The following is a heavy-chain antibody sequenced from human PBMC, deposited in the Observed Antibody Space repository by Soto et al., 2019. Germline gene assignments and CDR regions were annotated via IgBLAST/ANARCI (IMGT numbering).Heavy chain of an antibody. J-gene: IGHJ4*02. Sequence: EQLVESGGGSVQPGGSLRLSCVASGLTFSDYSMNWVRQAPGKGLEWLSHMGTSSGSTYYADSVKGRFTISRDNAKNSLYLQMSSLRDEDTGVYYCATFPAPDPPRWLWGQGTLVTVSS. CDR2: MGTSSGST. D-gene: IGHD3-16*02. CDR3: ATFPAPDPPRWL. CDR1: GLTFSDYS. V-gene: IGHV3-48*02.